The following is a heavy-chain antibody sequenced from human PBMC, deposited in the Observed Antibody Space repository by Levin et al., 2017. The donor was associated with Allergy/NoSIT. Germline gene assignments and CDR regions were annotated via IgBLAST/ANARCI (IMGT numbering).Heavy chain of an antibody. CDR2: IIPSFGTA. D-gene: IGHD3-22*01. V-gene: IGHV1-69*06. Sequence: ASVKVSCKAPGDTFSSSVITWVRQAPGHGLEWMGGIIPSFGTANYTQTLQGRVTFSADKSTRTAYMELSSLRSEDTAVYYCARSQKKYYYDTSGYPFDSWGQGTLITVSS. J-gene: IGHJ4*02. CDR3: ARSQKKYYYDTSGYPFDS. CDR1: GDTFSSSV.